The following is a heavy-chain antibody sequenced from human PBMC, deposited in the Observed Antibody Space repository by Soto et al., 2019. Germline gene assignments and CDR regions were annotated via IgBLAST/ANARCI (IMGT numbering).Heavy chain of an antibody. J-gene: IGHJ5*02. CDR2: IYYSGST. V-gene: IGHV4-31*03. Sequence: SETLSLTCTVSGGSISSCGYYWGWIRQHPGKGLEWIGYIYYSGSTYYNPSLKSRVTISVDTSKNQFSLKLSSVTAADTAVYYCARARGGSGWYGWFDPWGQGTLVIVSS. CDR1: GGSISSCGYY. CDR3: ARARGGSGWYGWFDP. D-gene: IGHD6-19*01.